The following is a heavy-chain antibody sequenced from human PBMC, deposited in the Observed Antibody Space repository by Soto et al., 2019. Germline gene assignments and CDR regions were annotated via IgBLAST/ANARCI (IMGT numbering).Heavy chain of an antibody. CDR2: TFYRSRWYS. CDR3: ARAGSTMYRLHPHFDY. CDR1: GDSVSTNSGA. V-gene: IGHV6-1*01. J-gene: IGHJ4*02. D-gene: IGHD3-9*01. Sequence: SQTLSLTCAISGDSVSTNSGAWNWIRQSPSRGLEWLGRTFYRSRWYSDYADSVKGRININSDTSKNQFSLQLSSVTPEDTAVYYCARAGSTMYRLHPHFDYWGQGTLVTVSS.